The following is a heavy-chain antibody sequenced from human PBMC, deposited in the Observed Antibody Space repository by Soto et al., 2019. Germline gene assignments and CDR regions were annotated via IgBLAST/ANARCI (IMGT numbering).Heavy chain of an antibody. J-gene: IGHJ6*02. D-gene: IGHD1-7*01. CDR2: IKSKTDGGTT. V-gene: IGHV3-15*07. CDR1: GFTFSNAW. Sequence: EVQLVESGGGLVKPGGSLRLSCAASGFTFSNAWMNWVRQAPGKGLEWVGRIKSKTDGGTTDYAATVKGRFTISRDDSKNTLYLQMNSLKTEETAVYYCTTITGGYNWNYGGMDVWGQGTTVTVSS. CDR3: TTITGGYNWNYGGMDV.